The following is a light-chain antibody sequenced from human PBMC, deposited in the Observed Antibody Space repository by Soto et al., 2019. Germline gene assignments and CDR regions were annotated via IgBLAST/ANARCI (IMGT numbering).Light chain of an antibody. CDR2: ATS. CDR1: QSVDSSY. CDR3: QRYGASSFT. Sequence: EIVLTQSPGTLSLSPGERATLSCRASQSVDSSYLSWYQHKPGQAPRLLIYATSSRATGIPDRFSGSGSGTDFTLTISRLEPEDFAVYYGQRYGASSFTFGQGTILEIK. J-gene: IGKJ2*01. V-gene: IGKV3-20*01.